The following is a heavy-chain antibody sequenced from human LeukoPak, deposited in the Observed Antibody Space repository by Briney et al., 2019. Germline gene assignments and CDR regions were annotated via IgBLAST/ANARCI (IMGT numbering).Heavy chain of an antibody. D-gene: IGHD3-10*01. Sequence: GASVKVSCKASGYTFTSYGISWVRQAPGQGLEWMGWIGAYNGNTNYAQKLQGRATMTTDTSTSTAYMELRSLRSDDTAVYYCARYYYGSGSYYNLGYYYGMDVWGQGTTVTVSS. CDR3: ARYYYGSGSYYNLGYYYGMDV. V-gene: IGHV1-18*01. CDR2: IGAYNGNT. J-gene: IGHJ6*02. CDR1: GYTFTSYG.